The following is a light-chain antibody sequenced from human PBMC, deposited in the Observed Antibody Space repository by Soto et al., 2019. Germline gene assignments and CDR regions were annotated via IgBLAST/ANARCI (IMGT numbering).Light chain of an antibody. Sequence: EIVLTQSPDTLSLSPGERVTLSCRASQSVSSSLAWYQQKTGQAPRLLISGASNRATGIPDRFSGSGSGTDFTLTISRLEPEDFAVYYCQQYHNWPITFGQGTRLGIK. CDR3: QQYHNWPIT. J-gene: IGKJ5*01. V-gene: IGKV3-20*01. CDR2: GAS. CDR1: QSVSSSL.